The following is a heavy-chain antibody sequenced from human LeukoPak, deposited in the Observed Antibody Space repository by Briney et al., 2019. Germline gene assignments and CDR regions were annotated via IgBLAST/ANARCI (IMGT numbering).Heavy chain of an antibody. J-gene: IGHJ4*02. CDR2: IIPIFGTA. V-gene: IGHV1-69*13. CDR3: ARVNYDSSGYYYRFDY. D-gene: IGHD3-22*01. Sequence: SVKVSCKASGGTFSSYAIIWVRQAPGQGLEWMGGIIPIFGTANYAQKFQGRVTITADESTSTAYMELSSLRSEDTAVYYCARVNYDSSGYYYRFDYWGQGTLVTVSS. CDR1: GGTFSSYA.